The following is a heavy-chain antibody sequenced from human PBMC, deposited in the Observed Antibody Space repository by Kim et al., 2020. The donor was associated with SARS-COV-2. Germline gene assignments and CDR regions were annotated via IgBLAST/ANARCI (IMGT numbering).Heavy chain of an antibody. CDR1: GFTFSSYS. CDR2: ISSSSSYI. D-gene: IGHD2-21*02. Sequence: GGSLRLSCAASGFTFSSYSMNWVRQAPGKGLEWVSSISSSSSYIYYADSVKGRFTISRDNAKNSLYLQMNSLRAEDTAVYYCASGVVTAILWVFQHWGQGTLVTVSS. V-gene: IGHV3-21*01. J-gene: IGHJ1*01. CDR3: ASGVVTAILWVFQH.